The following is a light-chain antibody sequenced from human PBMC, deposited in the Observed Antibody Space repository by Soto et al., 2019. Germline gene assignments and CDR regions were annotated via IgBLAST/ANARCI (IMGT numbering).Light chain of an antibody. CDR3: QQYSKWKLK. CDR2: GAS. J-gene: IGKJ4*02. CDR1: QGVRSD. V-gene: IGKV3-15*01. Sequence: EIAMTQSPDTLSVSPGDRATLSCRASQGVRSDLAWYQQKAGQSPRLLIYGASTRAAETPARFSGSGSETEFTLTISSLQSEDFAVYYCQQYSKWKLKFGGGPKVHIK.